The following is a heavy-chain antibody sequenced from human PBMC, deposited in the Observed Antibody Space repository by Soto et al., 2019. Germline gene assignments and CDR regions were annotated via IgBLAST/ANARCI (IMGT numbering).Heavy chain of an antibody. D-gene: IGHD5-12*01. Sequence: EVQLLESGGGLVQPGGSLRLSCAASGFTFTSYAMSWVRQAPGKGLEWVSAISGSGGSTYYADSVKGRFTISRDNSKNTLYLQMNCLRAEDTAVYYCARHSGYGVLGDYWGQGTLVAVSS. CDR3: ARHSGYGVLGDY. CDR1: GFTFTSYA. V-gene: IGHV3-23*01. J-gene: IGHJ4*02. CDR2: ISGSGGST.